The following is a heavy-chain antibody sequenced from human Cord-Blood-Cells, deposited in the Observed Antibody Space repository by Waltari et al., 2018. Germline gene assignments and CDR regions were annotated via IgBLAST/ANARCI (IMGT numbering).Heavy chain of an antibody. D-gene: IGHD1-1*01. CDR2: IYYSGST. V-gene: IGHV4-31*03. CDR1: GGSISSGGYY. Sequence: QVQLQESGPGLVKPSQTLSLTCTVSGGSISSGGYYWRWLRQHPGKGLEWFGYIYYSGSTYYNPSLKSRVTISVDTSKNQFSLKLSSVTAADTAVYYCARGGQTGTAFDIWGQGTMVTVSS. CDR3: ARGGQTGTAFDI. J-gene: IGHJ3*02.